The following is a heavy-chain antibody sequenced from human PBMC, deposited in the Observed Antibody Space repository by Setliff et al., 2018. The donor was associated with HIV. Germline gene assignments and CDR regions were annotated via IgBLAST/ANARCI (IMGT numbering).Heavy chain of an antibody. J-gene: IGHJ4*02. CDR3: ARGANIATFGATTGDYFDY. D-gene: IGHD6-13*01. CDR2: LNPNSGGT. Sequence: ASVKVSCKASGGVFSTYGMHWVRQAPGQGLEWMGRLNPNSGGTNYAQKFQGRVTMTRDTSISTAYMELRSDDSVVYYCARGANIATFGATTGDYFDYWGQGTLVTVSS. V-gene: IGHV1-2*05. CDR1: GGVFSTYG.